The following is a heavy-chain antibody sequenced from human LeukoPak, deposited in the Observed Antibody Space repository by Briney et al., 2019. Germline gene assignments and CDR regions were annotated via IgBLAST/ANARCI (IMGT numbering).Heavy chain of an antibody. Sequence: PSETLSLTCAVSGYSISSGYYWGWIWQPPGKGLEWIGSIYHSGSTYYNPSLKSRVTISVDTSKNQFSLKLSSVTAADTAVYYCARDPRYYYGSGSWFDPWGQGALVTVSS. J-gene: IGHJ5*02. CDR3: ARDPRYYYGSGSWFDP. D-gene: IGHD3-10*01. CDR2: IYHSGST. V-gene: IGHV4-38-2*02. CDR1: GYSISSGYY.